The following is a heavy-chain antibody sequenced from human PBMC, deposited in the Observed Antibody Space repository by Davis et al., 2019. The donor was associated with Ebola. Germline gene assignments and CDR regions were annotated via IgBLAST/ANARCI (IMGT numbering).Heavy chain of an antibody. V-gene: IGHV1-2*02. CDR1: GYTFTGYY. CDR2: INPNSGGT. D-gene: IGHD1-26*01. CDR3: ARGSDAVGASTTDDAFDV. Sequence: ASVKVSCKASGYTFTGYYIHWVRQAPGQGLEWLGWINPNSGGTTYAQKFQGRVTITSDPSTSTAYLDLSRLTSDDTAVYFCARGSDAVGASTTDDAFDVWGQGTMVTVSS. J-gene: IGHJ3*01.